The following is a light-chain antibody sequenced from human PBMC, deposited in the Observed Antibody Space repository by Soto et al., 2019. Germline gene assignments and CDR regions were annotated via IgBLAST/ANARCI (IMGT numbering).Light chain of an antibody. CDR2: DAS. CDR1: QTINNC. V-gene: IGKV1-5*01. J-gene: IGKJ1*01. CDR3: QQFNNWPPWT. Sequence: DIQMTQSPSTLSASVGDTVTISCRASQTINNCLAWYQQKPGKAPKLLISDASNLETGVPSRFSGSGSGTEFTLSISGLQSDDFAVYYCQQFNNWPPWTFGQGTKVDI.